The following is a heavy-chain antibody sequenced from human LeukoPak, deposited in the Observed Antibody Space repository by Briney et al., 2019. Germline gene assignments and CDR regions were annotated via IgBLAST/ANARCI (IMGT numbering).Heavy chain of an antibody. D-gene: IGHD2-2*01. V-gene: IGHV3-23*01. CDR1: GFTFSTYA. J-gene: IGHJ4*02. Sequence: GGSLRLSCAASGFTFSTYAMSWVRQAPGKGLEWVSAISGSGGTTYNADSVKGRFTISRDNSKSTLYLQMNSLRAEDTAVYYCAKDDCSSTSCYHDYWGQGTLVTVSS. CDR3: AKDDCSSTSCYHDY. CDR2: ISGSGGTT.